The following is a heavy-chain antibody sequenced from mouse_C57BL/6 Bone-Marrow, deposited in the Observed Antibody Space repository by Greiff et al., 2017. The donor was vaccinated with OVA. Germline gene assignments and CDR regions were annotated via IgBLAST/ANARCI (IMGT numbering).Heavy chain of an antibody. J-gene: IGHJ4*01. CDR1: GYAFSSSW. CDR3: ARRVYYGYDRYYAMDY. Sequence: QVHVKQSGPELVKPGASVKISCKASGYAFSSSWLNWVKQRPGKGLEWIGRIYPGDGDTNYNGKFKGKATLTADKSSSTAYMQLSSLTSEDSAVYFCARRVYYGYDRYYAMDYWGQGTSVTVSS. V-gene: IGHV1-82*01. CDR2: IYPGDGDT. D-gene: IGHD2-2*01.